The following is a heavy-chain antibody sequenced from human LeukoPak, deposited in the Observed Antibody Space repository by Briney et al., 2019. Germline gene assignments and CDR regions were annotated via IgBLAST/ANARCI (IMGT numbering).Heavy chain of an antibody. CDR3: ASTVTTGSGHYFDY. D-gene: IGHD4-11*01. J-gene: IGHJ4*02. Sequence: GASVKVSCKASGYAFTSYGISWVRQAPGQGLEWMGWISAYNGNTNYAQKLQGRVTMTTDTSTSTAYMELRSLRSDDTAVYYCASTVTTGSGHYFDYWGQGTLVTVSS. CDR1: GYAFTSYG. CDR2: ISAYNGNT. V-gene: IGHV1-18*01.